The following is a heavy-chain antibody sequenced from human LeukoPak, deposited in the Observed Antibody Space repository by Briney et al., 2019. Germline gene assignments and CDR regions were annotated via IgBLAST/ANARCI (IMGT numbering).Heavy chain of an antibody. CDR1: GGSIRSYY. D-gene: IGHD3-22*01. CDR2: IYYSGST. Sequence: SETLSLTCTVSGGSIRSYYWSWIRQPPGKGLEWIGYIYYSGSTNYNPSLKSRVTISVDTSKNQFSLKLSSVTAADTAVYYCARVNKYDSSGYLSFYFDYWGQGTLVTVSS. V-gene: IGHV4-59*01. CDR3: ARVNKYDSSGYLSFYFDY. J-gene: IGHJ4*02.